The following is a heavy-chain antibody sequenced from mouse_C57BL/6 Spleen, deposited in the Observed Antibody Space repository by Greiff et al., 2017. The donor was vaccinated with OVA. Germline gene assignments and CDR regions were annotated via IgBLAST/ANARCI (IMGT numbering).Heavy chain of an antibody. V-gene: IGHV1-82*01. CDR2: IYPGDGDT. Sequence: QVQLQQSGPELVKPGASVKISCKASGYAFSSSWMNWVKQRPGKGLKWIGRIYPGDGDTNYNGTFKGKATLTAAKSSSTAYMQLSSLTSEDSAVYFCARDYDFDYWGQGTTLTVSS. CDR1: GYAFSSSW. D-gene: IGHD2-4*01. CDR3: ARDYDFDY. J-gene: IGHJ2*01.